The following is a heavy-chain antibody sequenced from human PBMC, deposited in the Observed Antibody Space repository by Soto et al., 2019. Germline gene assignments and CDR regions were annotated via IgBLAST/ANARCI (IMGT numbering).Heavy chain of an antibody. CDR1: GFTFSSYA. Sequence: GGSLRLSCAASGFTFSSYAMHWVRQAPGKGLEWVAVISYDGSNKFYEDSGKGRFTISRDNSKNTLYLQMNSLRADETAVYYCARDFMLQLQKIDYWGQGTLVTVSS. CDR2: ISYDGSNK. V-gene: IGHV3-30-3*01. D-gene: IGHD5-12*01. J-gene: IGHJ4*02. CDR3: ARDFMLQLQKIDY.